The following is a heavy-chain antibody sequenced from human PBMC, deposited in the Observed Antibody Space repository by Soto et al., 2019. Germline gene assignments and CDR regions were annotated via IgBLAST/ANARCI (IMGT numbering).Heavy chain of an antibody. Sequence: ASVKVSCTASSYTFTSSGISWALQAPGQGLEWMGWISAYTGNTNYAQKLQGSFTMTTDTSTSTAYMELRSLNSDATAVYYCARVSPNAAFDIGGKGTLVTVS. CDR1: SYTFTSSG. J-gene: IGHJ3*02. V-gene: IGHV1-18*01. CDR2: ISAYTGNT. CDR3: ARVSPNAAFDI.